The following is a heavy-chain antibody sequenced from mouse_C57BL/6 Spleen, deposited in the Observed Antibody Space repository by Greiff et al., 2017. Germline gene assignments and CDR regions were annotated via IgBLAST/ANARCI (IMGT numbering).Heavy chain of an antibody. CDR1: GYAFSSSW. Sequence: QVQLQQSGPELVKPGASVKISCKASGYAFSSSWMNWVKQRPGKGLEWIGRIYPGDGDTNYNGKFKGKATLTADKSSSTADMQLSSLTSEDSAVYFCAREGAYYSNGEYYAMDYWGQVTSVTVSS. CDR3: AREGAYYSNGEYYAMDY. V-gene: IGHV1-82*01. D-gene: IGHD2-5*01. CDR2: IYPGDGDT. J-gene: IGHJ4*01.